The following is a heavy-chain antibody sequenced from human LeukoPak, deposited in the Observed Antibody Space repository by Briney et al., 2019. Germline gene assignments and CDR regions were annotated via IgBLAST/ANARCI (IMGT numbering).Heavy chain of an antibody. CDR3: ARAYGSGSYTIRAPTTLDY. D-gene: IGHD3-10*01. CDR1: GFTFSSYA. Sequence: GGSLRLSCAASGFTFSSYAMHWVRQAPGKGLEWVAVISYDGSNKYYADSVKGRFTISRDNSKNTLYLQMNSLRAEDTAVYYCARAYGSGSYTIRAPTTLDYWGQGTLVTVSS. J-gene: IGHJ4*02. CDR2: ISYDGSNK. V-gene: IGHV3-30*04.